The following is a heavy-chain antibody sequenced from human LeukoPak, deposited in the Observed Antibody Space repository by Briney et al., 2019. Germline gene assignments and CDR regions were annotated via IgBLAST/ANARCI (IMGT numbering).Heavy chain of an antibody. J-gene: IGHJ4*02. CDR3: ARNGRRDGYNYEFSGGSY. V-gene: IGHV1-69*13. CDR1: GGTFSSYA. CDR2: IIPIFGTA. Sequence: SVEVSCKASGGTFSSYAISWVRQAPGQGLEWMGGIIPIFGTANYAQRFQGRVTITADESTSTAYMELSSLRSEDTAVYYCARNGRRDGYNYEFSGGSYWGQGTLVTVSS. D-gene: IGHD5-24*01.